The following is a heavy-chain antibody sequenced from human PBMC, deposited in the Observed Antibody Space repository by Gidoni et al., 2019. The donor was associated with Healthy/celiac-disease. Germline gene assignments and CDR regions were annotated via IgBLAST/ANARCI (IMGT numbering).Heavy chain of an antibody. Sequence: QVQLVQSGAEVKKPGSSVKVSCKASGGTFSSYAISWVRQAPGQGLEWMGGIIPIFGTANYAQKFQGRVTITADESTSTAYMELSSLRSEDTAVYYCAMEGLSGSYLLEGWFDPWGQGTLVTVSS. D-gene: IGHD1-26*01. J-gene: IGHJ5*02. V-gene: IGHV1-69*01. CDR1: GGTFSSYA. CDR2: IIPIFGTA. CDR3: AMEGLSGSYLLEGWFDP.